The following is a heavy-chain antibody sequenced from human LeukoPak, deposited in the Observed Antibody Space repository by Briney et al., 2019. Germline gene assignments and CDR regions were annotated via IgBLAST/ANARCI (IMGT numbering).Heavy chain of an antibody. V-gene: IGHV3-21*01. J-gene: IGHJ6*03. D-gene: IGHD2-2*01. CDR3: ARDLDVEPAAQYYMDV. CDR2: ISSSSSYI. CDR1: GFTFSSYS. Sequence: PGGSLRLSCAASGFTFSSYSMNWVRQAPGKGLEWVSSISSSSSYIYYTDSVKGRFTISRDNAKNSLYLQMNSLRAEDTAVYYCARDLDVEPAAQYYMDVWGKGTTVTVSS.